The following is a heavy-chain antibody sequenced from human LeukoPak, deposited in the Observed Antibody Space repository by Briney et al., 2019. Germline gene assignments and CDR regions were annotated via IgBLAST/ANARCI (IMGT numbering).Heavy chain of an antibody. CDR2: LKHDGSEK. V-gene: IGHV3-7*01. CDR3: ARERSKDIVVVVAAKGDDAFDI. D-gene: IGHD2-15*01. J-gene: IGHJ3*02. CDR1: GFTFRSYW. Sequence: PGGSLRLSCAASGFTFRSYWMTWVRQAPGKGLEWVANLKHDGSEKYYVDSVKGRFTISRDNAKNSLYLQMNSLRAEDTAVYFCARERSKDIVVVVAAKGDDAFDIWGQGTMVTVSS.